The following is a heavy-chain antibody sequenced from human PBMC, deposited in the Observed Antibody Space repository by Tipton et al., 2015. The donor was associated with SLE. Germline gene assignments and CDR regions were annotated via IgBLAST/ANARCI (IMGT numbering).Heavy chain of an antibody. CDR3: ARDGRGYCDNSGCSEYNWFDP. Sequence: GLVKPSETLSLTCTVSGDSMRSSMTTYYWSWIRQTAGKGPEWMGRIFVSGTTNYNPSLKSRIALSVDTSRTQFSLKLSSVTAADTAVYYCARDGRGYCDNSGCSEYNWFDPWGQGTLVTVSS. V-gene: IGHV4-4*07. D-gene: IGHD2-15*01. J-gene: IGHJ5*02. CDR1: GDSMRSSMTTYY. CDR2: IFVSGTT.